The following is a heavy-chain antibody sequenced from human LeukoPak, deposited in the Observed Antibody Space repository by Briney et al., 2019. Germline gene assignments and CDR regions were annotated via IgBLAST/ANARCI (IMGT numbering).Heavy chain of an antibody. CDR1: GFTFSSHW. CDR3: ARDLGGETTVT. Sequence: QAGGSLRLSCAASGFTFSSHWMHWVRRAPGKGLVWVSRIKGDGSSTSYADSVEGRFTISRDNAKNTLHLQMNSLRAEDTAVYYCARDLGGETTVTWGQGTLVTVSS. J-gene: IGHJ4*02. V-gene: IGHV3-74*01. CDR2: IKGDGSST. D-gene: IGHD4-11*01.